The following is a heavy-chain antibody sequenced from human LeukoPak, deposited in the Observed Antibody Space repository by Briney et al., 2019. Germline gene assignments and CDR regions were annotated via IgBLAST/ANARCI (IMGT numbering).Heavy chain of an antibody. J-gene: IGHJ4*02. D-gene: IGHD3-22*01. CDR2: ISGSGGST. V-gene: IGHV3-23*01. CDR3: ASGYYYDSSGLY. Sequence: PGGTLRLSCAASGFTFSSYGMSWVRQAPGKGLEWVSAISGSGGSTYYADSVKGRFTISRDNAKNSLYLQMNSLRAEDTAVYYCASGYYYDSSGLYWGQGTLVTVSS. CDR1: GFTFSSYG.